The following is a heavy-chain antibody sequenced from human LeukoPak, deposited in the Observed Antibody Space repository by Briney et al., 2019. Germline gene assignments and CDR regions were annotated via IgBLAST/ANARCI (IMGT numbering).Heavy chain of an antibody. V-gene: IGHV4-39*01. Sequence: SETLSLTCTVSGGSISSSSYYXXXXXQPPXXXXXXXXXXXXSXSTXYNPSLXXXXXXXVDTSKNQFSLKLSSVTAADTAVYYCARPNYYDSSGLWFFDYWGQGTLVTVSS. J-gene: IGHJ4*02. CDR1: GGSISSSSYY. D-gene: IGHD3-22*01. CDR2: XXXSXST. CDR3: ARPNYYDSSGLWFFDY.